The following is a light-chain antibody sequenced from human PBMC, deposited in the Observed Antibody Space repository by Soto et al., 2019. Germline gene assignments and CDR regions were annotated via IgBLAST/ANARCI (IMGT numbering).Light chain of an antibody. CDR3: QTWGTGNRV. J-gene: IGLJ2*01. CDR1: SGHRNYA. CDR2: VNIDGSH. V-gene: IGLV4-69*01. Sequence: QSVLTQSPSASASLGASVTLTCTLSSGHRNYAIAWHQQQPEKGPRYLMKVNIDGSHNKGDGIPDRFSGSSSGAERYLTISNLPSGDWGDFFRQTWGTGNRVFGGGTKLTVL.